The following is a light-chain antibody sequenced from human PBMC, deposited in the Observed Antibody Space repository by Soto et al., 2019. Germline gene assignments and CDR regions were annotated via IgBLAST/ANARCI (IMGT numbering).Light chain of an antibody. J-gene: IGKJ1*01. CDR1: QGISNF. CDR3: QQFNTSPWT. CDR2: AAS. Sequence: DIQLTQSPSFLSASVGDRVTIACRASQGISNFLAWYQQKAGKAPKLLIYAASTLESGVPARFSGSGSGTDFTLTISSLQPDDFATYYCQQFNTSPWTFGQGTKVDIK. V-gene: IGKV1-9*01.